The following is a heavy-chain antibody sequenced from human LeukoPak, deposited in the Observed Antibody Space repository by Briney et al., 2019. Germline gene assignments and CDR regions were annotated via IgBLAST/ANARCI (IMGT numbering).Heavy chain of an antibody. J-gene: IGHJ4*02. CDR3: ARGCGGDCYASDY. Sequence: GGSRSLSWAALDSTFSIYAMHWVRKAPGKGLEGVAVISYDGSNKYYADSVKGRFTISRDNSKNTLYLQMNSLRAEDTAVYYCARGCGGDCYASDYWGQGTLVTVSS. CDR2: ISYDGSNK. V-gene: IGHV3-30-3*01. CDR1: DSTFSIYA. D-gene: IGHD2-21*02.